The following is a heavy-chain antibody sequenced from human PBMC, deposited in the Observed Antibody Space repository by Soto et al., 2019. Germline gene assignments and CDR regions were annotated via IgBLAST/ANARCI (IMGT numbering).Heavy chain of an antibody. D-gene: IGHD3-3*01. CDR3: EKAQTSSAFWSGYFTWFDT. CDR1: GFTFSSYA. J-gene: IGHJ5*02. CDR2: ISGSGDST. Sequence: TGGSLRLSCAASGFTFSSYAMGWVRQAPGAGLEWVSAISGSGDSTYYADSVKGRFTISRDNSKNTLYLQMNSLRAEDTAVYYCEKAQTSSAFWSGYFTWFDTWGQGSLATVSS. V-gene: IGHV3-23*01.